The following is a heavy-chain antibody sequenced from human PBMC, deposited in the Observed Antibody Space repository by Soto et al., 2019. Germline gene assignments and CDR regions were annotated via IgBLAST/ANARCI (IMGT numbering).Heavy chain of an antibody. CDR3: ARQAILMVYATYPGEGWFDY. Sequence: QVQLQESGPGLVKPSQTLSLTCTVSGGSISSGGYYWSWIRQHPGKGLEWIGYIYYSGSTYYNPSLKSRVTISVDTSKNQFSLKLSSVTAADTAVYYCARQAILMVYATYPGEGWFDYWGQGTLVTVSS. J-gene: IGHJ4*02. CDR1: GGSISSGGYY. V-gene: IGHV4-31*03. D-gene: IGHD2-8*01. CDR2: IYYSGST.